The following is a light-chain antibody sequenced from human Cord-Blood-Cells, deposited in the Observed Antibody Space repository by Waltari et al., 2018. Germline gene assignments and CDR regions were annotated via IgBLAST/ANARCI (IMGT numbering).Light chain of an antibody. V-gene: IGKV1-39*01. Sequence: DIQMTQSPSSLSASVGDRVPITCRASQSISSYLNWYQQKPGKATKLLIYAASSLQSGVPSRFSGSGSGTDFTLTISSLQPEDFATYYCQQSYSTPPTFGGGTKVEIK. CDR3: QQSYSTPPT. CDR1: QSISSY. J-gene: IGKJ4*01. CDR2: AAS.